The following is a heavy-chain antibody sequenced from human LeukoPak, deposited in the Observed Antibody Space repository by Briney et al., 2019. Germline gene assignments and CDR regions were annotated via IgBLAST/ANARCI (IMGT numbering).Heavy chain of an antibody. V-gene: IGHV3-49*04. Sequence: PGGSLRLSCTASGFTFGDYAMIWVRQAPGKGREWVGFIRSKAYGGTTEYAASVKGRFTISRDDSKSIAYLQMNSLKTEDTAVYYCTSRYGMPGYWGQGTLVTVSS. D-gene: IGHD3-16*02. CDR2: IRSKAYGGTT. CDR3: TSRYGMPGY. CDR1: GFTFGDYA. J-gene: IGHJ4*02.